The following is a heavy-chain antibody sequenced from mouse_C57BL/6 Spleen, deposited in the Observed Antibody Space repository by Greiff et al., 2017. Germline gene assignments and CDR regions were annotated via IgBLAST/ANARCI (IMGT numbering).Heavy chain of an antibody. J-gene: IGHJ1*03. CDR2: IRLKSDNYAT. Sequence: EVQLQQSGGGLVQPGGSMKLSCVASGFTFSNYWMNWVRQSPEKGLEWVAQIRLKSDNYATHYAESVKGRFTISRDDSKSSFYLQMNNLRAEDTGIYYCTVITRYFDVWGTGTTVTVSS. CDR1: GFTFSNYW. D-gene: IGHD1-1*01. V-gene: IGHV6-3*01. CDR3: TVITRYFDV.